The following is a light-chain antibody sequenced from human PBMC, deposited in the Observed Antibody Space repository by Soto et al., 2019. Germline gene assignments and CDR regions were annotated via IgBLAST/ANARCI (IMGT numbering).Light chain of an antibody. V-gene: IGLV2-14*01. CDR1: SSDVGGYNY. J-gene: IGLJ3*02. CDR3: ASYTNTNSWV. Sequence: QSALTQPASVSGSPGQSITISCTGTSSDVGGYNYVSWYQHHPGKAPKVIIFEVSNRPSGISDRFSGSKSGNTASLTISGLQAEDEADYWCASYTNTNSWVFGGGTKLIVL. CDR2: EVS.